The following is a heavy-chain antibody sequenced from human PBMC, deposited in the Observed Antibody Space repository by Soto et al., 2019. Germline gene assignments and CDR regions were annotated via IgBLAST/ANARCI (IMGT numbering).Heavy chain of an antibody. V-gene: IGHV3-23*01. CDR1: GFTFSIYA. Sequence: GGSLRLSCAASGFTFSIYAMTWVRQAPGKGLEWVSTISSSSSSTYYADSVKGRFAISRDNSKNTLYLQMNSLRAEDTAVYYCARRGSGSYYDYWGQGTLVTSPQ. CDR3: ARRGSGSYYDY. J-gene: IGHJ4*02. CDR2: ISSSSSST. D-gene: IGHD1-26*01.